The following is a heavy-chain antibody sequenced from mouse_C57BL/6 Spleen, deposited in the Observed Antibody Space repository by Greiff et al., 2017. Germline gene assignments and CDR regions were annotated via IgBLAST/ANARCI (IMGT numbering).Heavy chain of an antibody. CDR3: AREGGSSYRDYFDY. V-gene: IGHV1-26*01. CDR1: GYTFTDYY. J-gene: IGHJ2*01. Sequence: EVQLQQSGPELVKPGASVKISCKASGYTFTDYYMNWVKQSHGKSLEWIGDINPNNGGTSYNQKFKGKATLTVDKSSSTAYMELRSLTSEDSAVYYCAREGGSSYRDYFDYWGQGTTLTVSS. CDR2: INPNNGGT. D-gene: IGHD1-1*01.